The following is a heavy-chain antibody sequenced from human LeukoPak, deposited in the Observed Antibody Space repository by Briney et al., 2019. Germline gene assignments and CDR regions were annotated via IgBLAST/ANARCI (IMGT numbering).Heavy chain of an antibody. D-gene: IGHD3-10*01. Sequence: ASVKVSCKASGYTFTSYGISWVRQAPGQGLEWMGWISTCNCNTNYAQKLQGRVTITTDTSTSTAYLELRSLRSDDTALYYCARQSAITMVRGVYDYWGQGTLVTVSS. V-gene: IGHV1-18*01. CDR2: ISTCNCNT. J-gene: IGHJ4*02. CDR3: ARQSAITMVRGVYDY. CDR1: GYTFTSYG.